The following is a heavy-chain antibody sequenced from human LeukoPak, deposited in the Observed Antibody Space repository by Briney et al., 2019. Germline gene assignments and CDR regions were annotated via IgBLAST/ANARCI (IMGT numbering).Heavy chain of an antibody. CDR3: ASSRRRIQLWSFDY. CDR1: GYSFTSDD. CDR2: MNPNSGGT. V-gene: IGHV1-2*02. J-gene: IGHJ4*02. Sequence: ASVKVSCKASGYSFTSDDINWVRQATGQGLEWMGWMNPNSGGTNYAQKFQGRVTMTRDTSISTAYMELSRLRSDDTAVYYCASSRRRIQLWSFDYWGQGTLVTVSS. D-gene: IGHD5-18*01.